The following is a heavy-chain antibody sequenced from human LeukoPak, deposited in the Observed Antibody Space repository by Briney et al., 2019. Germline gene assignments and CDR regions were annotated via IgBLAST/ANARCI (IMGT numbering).Heavy chain of an antibody. J-gene: IGHJ5*02. V-gene: IGHV1-46*01. Sequence: ASVKVSCKASGYTFTSYYMHWVRQAPGQGLEWMGIINPSGGSTSYAQKFQGRVTMTRDTSTSTVYMELSSLTSADTAVYYCTRTMGYRPVAGLKEKWFDPWGQGTLVTVSS. CDR1: GYTFTSYY. D-gene: IGHD6-19*01. CDR3: TRTMGYRPVAGLKEKWFDP. CDR2: INPSGGST.